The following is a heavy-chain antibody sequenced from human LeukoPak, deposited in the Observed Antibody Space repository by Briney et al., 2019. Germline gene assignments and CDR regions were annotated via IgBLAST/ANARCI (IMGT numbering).Heavy chain of an antibody. CDR2: FDPEDGET. Sequence: ASVKVSRKVSGYTLTELSMHWVRQAPGKGLEWMGGFDPEDGETIYAQKFQGRVTMTEDTSTDTAYMELSSLRSEDTAVYYCATGAGGQQLVDYWGQGTLVTVSS. D-gene: IGHD6-13*01. V-gene: IGHV1-24*01. CDR3: ATGAGGQQLVDY. CDR1: GYTLTELS. J-gene: IGHJ4*02.